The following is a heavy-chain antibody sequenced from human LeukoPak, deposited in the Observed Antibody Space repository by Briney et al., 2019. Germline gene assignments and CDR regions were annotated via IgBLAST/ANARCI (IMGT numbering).Heavy chain of an antibody. CDR2: INHSGST. V-gene: IGHV4-34*01. D-gene: IGHD5-12*01. CDR3: ARGLNIVATIWADAFDI. J-gene: IGHJ3*02. CDR1: GGSFSGYY. Sequence: SETLSLTCAVYGGSFSGYYWSWIRQPPGKGLEWIGEINHSGSTNYNPSLKSRVTISVDTSKNQFSLKLSSATAADTAVYYCARGLNIVATIWADAFDIWGQGTMVTVSS.